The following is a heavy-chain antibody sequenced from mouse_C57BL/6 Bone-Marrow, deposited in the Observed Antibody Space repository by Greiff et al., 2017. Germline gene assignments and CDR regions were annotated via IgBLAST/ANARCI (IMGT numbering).Heavy chain of an antibody. CDR1: GYTFTSYG. V-gene: IGHV1-81*01. CDR3: ARGYRGNYDY. D-gene: IGHD2-1*01. J-gene: IGHJ2*01. Sequence: VQLQQSGAELARPGASVKLSCKASGYTFTSYGISWVKQRTGQGLEWIGEIYPRSRNTYYNEKFKGKATLTADKSSSTSYMELRSLTSEDSAVYFCARGYRGNYDYWGQGTTLTVSS. CDR2: IYPRSRNT.